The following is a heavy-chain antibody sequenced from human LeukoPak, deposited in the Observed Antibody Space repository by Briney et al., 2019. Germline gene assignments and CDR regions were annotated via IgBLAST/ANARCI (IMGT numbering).Heavy chain of an antibody. V-gene: IGHV4-38-2*02. CDR1: GYSISSGYY. CDR3: ARVVLSLDSSSSLIDY. D-gene: IGHD6-6*01. J-gene: IGHJ4*02. Sequence: SETLSLTCTVSGYSISSGYYWGWIRQPPGKGLEWIGSIYHSGSTYYNPSLKSRVTISVDTSKNQFSLKLSSVTAADTAVHYCARVVLSLDSSSSLIDYWGQGTLVTVSS. CDR2: IYHSGST.